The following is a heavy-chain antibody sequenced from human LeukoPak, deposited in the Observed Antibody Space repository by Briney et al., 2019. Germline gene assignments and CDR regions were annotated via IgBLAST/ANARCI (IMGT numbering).Heavy chain of an antibody. CDR3: VKPYSGSYYGYFDY. CDR2: ISSSGGST. Sequence: GGSLRLSCSASGFTFSSSAMHWVRQAPGQGLEYVSAISSSGGSTYYADSVKGRFTISRDNSKNTLYLQMSSLRAEDTAVYYCVKPYSGSYYGYFDYWGQGTLVTVSS. CDR1: GFTFSSSA. D-gene: IGHD1-26*01. J-gene: IGHJ4*02. V-gene: IGHV3-64D*06.